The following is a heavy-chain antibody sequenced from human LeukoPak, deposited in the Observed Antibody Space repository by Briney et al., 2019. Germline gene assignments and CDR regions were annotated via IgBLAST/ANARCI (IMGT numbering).Heavy chain of an antibody. CDR2: IYYSGST. CDR1: GGSISSHY. V-gene: IGHV4-59*11. CDR3: AVGRFSSSWYYFDY. Sequence: PSETLSLTCTVSGGSISSHYRSWIRQPPGKGLEWIGYIYYSGSTNYNPSLKSRVTISVDTSKNQFSLKLSSVTAADTAVYYCAVGRFSSSWYYFDYWGQGTLVTVSS. D-gene: IGHD6-13*01. J-gene: IGHJ4*02.